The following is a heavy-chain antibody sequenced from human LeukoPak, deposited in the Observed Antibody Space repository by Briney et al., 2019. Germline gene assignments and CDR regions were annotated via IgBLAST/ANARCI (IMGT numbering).Heavy chain of an antibody. D-gene: IGHD3-3*01. Sequence: GGSLRLSCAASGITFSSYAMIWVRQAPGKGLEWVANIKQDGSEKYYVDSVKGRFTISRDNAKNSLYLQMNSLRAEDTAVYYCAGCVKVDYDFWSGYYVSYYYYGMDVWGQGTTVTVSS. V-gene: IGHV3-7*05. CDR2: IKQDGSEK. CDR1: GITFSSYA. J-gene: IGHJ6*02. CDR3: AGCVKVDYDFWSGYYVSYYYYGMDV.